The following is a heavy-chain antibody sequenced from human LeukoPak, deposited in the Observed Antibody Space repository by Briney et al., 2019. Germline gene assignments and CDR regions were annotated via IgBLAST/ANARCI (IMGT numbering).Heavy chain of an antibody. CDR1: GYTFTSYA. CDR3: ARGAQIGTTFPVYYYGMDV. D-gene: IGHD1-7*01. J-gene: IGHJ6*02. V-gene: IGHV1-3*01. CDR2: INAGNGNT. Sequence: AASVKVSCKASGYTFTSYAMHWVRQAPGQRLEWMGWINAGNGNTKYSQKFQGRVTMTRDTSISTAYMELSRLRSDDTAVYYCARGAQIGTTFPVYYYGMDVWGQGTTVIVSS.